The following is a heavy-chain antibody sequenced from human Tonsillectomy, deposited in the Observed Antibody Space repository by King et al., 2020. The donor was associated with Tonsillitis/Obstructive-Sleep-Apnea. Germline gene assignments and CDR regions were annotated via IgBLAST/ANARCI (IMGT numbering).Heavy chain of an antibody. CDR3: TTDGKIVGDKGFGY. D-gene: IGHD1-26*01. J-gene: IGHJ4*02. CDR2: IKCKTDGGTT. CDR1: GFTFSNAW. Sequence: QLVQSGGGLVKPGGSLRLSCAASGFTFSNAWMNWVRQAPGKGLEWVGRIKCKTDGGTTDYAAPVKGRFTISRDDSKNTLYLQMNSLKTEDTAVYYCTTDGKIVGDKGFGYWGQGTLVTVSS. V-gene: IGHV3-15*07.